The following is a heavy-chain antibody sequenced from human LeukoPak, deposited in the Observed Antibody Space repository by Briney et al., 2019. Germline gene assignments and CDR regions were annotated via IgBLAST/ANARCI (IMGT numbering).Heavy chain of an antibody. CDR3: ARDDATIFGVINYYFDY. J-gene: IGHJ4*02. V-gene: IGHV1-2*02. Sequence: WASVKVSCKASGYTFTGYYMHWVRQAPGQGLEWMGWINPNSDGTNYAQKFQGRVTMTRDTSISTAYMELSRLRSDDTAVYYCARDDATIFGVINYYFDYWGQGTLVTVSS. CDR2: INPNSDGT. D-gene: IGHD3-3*01. CDR1: GYTFTGYY.